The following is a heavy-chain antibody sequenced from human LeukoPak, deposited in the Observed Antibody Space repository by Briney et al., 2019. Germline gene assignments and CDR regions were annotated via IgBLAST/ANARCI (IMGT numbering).Heavy chain of an antibody. Sequence: SETLSLTCAVSGGSISSGGYSWSWIRQPPGKGLEWIGYIYHSGSTYYNPSLKSRVTISVDTSKNQFSLKLSSVTAADTAVYYCARETYYYDSSGYYGYWGQGTLVTVSS. D-gene: IGHD3-22*01. V-gene: IGHV4-30-2*01. CDR3: ARETYYYDSSGYYGY. CDR2: IYHSGST. CDR1: GGSISSGGYS. J-gene: IGHJ4*02.